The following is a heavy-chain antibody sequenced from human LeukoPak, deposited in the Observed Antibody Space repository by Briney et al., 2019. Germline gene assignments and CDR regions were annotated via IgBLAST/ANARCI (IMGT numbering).Heavy chain of an antibody. D-gene: IGHD3-22*01. Sequence: GGSLRLSCAASGFTFSSYGMHWVRQAPGKGLEWVAVISYDGSNKYYADSVKGRFTISRDNSKNTLYLQMNSLRAEDTAVYYCARGGDSSGYFPYGSGRYFDYWGQGTLVTVSS. CDR1: GFTFSSYG. CDR3: ARGGDSSGYFPYGSGRYFDY. V-gene: IGHV3-30*03. J-gene: IGHJ4*02. CDR2: ISYDGSNK.